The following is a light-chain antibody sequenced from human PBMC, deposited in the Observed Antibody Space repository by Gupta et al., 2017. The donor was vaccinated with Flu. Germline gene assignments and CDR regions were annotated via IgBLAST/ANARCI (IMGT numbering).Light chain of an antibody. CDR1: SSNIGAGYD. J-gene: IGLJ3*02. CDR2: GNS. Sequence: QSVLTQPPPVSWAPGHRVTISCTGRSSNIGAGYDVHWYQQLPGTAPKLLIYGNSNRPSGVPDRFSGSKSGTSASLAITGLQAEDEADYYCQSYDSSRSGWVFGGGTKLTVL. CDR3: QSYDSSRSGWV. V-gene: IGLV1-40*01.